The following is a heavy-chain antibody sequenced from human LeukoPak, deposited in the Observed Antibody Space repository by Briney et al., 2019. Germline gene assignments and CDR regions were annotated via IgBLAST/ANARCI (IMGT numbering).Heavy chain of an antibody. CDR3: AKESGTWLLAYNWLDP. V-gene: IGHV3-23*01. Sequence: RGALRLSCAASGFTLSSYALSGVRQAPGKGLEGVSVISGSAGSTYYANSVNARNSRSRDNSNNAVYLQIHKLRAEDTAVYDCAKESGTWLLAYNWLDPWGGGTVITVSS. D-gene: IGHD3-9*01. CDR2: ISGSAGST. CDR1: GFTLSSYA. J-gene: IGHJ5*02.